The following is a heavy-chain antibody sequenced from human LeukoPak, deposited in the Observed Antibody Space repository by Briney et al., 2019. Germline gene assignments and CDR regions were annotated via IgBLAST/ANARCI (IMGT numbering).Heavy chain of an antibody. J-gene: IGHJ5*02. Sequence: ASVKVSCKASGYTFTDYDINWVRQATGQGLEWMGWVNPYSGNTGYAQKFQGRVTMTRNTSKSTAYMELSSLRSEDTAVYYCARDKEQDIVVVPAENWFDPWGQGTLVTVSS. CDR2: VNPYSGNT. CDR3: ARDKEQDIVVVPAENWFDP. D-gene: IGHD2-2*01. V-gene: IGHV1-8*01. CDR1: GYTFTDYD.